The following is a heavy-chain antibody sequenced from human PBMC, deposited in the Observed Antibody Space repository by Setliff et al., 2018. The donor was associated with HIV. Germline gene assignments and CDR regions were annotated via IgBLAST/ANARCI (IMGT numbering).Heavy chain of an antibody. V-gene: IGHV1-8*02. Sequence: ASVKVSCKASGYTFSSYDINWVRQATGQGLEWMGWMNPNSGNTGYAQKFQGRVTMTRDTSISTAYMELNNLKFEDTAVYYCARARRDSYDRGRRNHYYIDVWGKGTMVTVSS. J-gene: IGHJ6*03. D-gene: IGHD3-22*01. CDR1: GYTFSSYD. CDR3: ARARRDSYDRGRRNHYYIDV. CDR2: MNPNSGNT.